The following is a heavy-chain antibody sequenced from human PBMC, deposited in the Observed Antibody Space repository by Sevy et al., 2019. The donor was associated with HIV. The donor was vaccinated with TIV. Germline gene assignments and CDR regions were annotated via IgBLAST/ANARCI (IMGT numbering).Heavy chain of an antibody. D-gene: IGHD6-19*01. J-gene: IGHJ3*02. Sequence: GGSLRLSCAASGFTFSSYWMHWVRQAPGKGLMWVSRINGDGSSTSYADSVKGRFTISRDNAKNTLYLQMNSLRAEDTAVYYCARWRAVAGSPHAFDIWGQGTMVPVS. CDR2: INGDGSST. CDR1: GFTFSSYW. CDR3: ARWRAVAGSPHAFDI. V-gene: IGHV3-74*01.